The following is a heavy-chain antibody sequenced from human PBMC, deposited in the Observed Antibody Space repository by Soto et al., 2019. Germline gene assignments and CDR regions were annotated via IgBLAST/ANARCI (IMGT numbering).Heavy chain of an antibody. CDR3: AREVWFGELFYFDY. J-gene: IGHJ4*02. V-gene: IGHV4-59*01. CDR2: IYYSGST. D-gene: IGHD3-10*01. CDR1: GGSISSYY. Sequence: SETLSLTCTVSGGSISSYYWSWIRQPPGKGLEWIGYIYYSGSTNYNPSLKSRVTISVDTSKNQFSLKLSSVTAADTAVYYCAREVWFGELFYFDYWGQGTLVNVSS.